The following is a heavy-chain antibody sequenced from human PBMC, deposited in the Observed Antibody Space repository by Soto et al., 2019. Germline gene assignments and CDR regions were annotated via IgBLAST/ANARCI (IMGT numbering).Heavy chain of an antibody. J-gene: IGHJ3*02. D-gene: IGHD2-2*01. CDR1: GFTFSSYS. Sequence: EVQLVESGGGLVQPGGSLRLSCAASGFTFSSYSMNWVRQAPGKGLEWVSYISSSSSTIYYADSVKGRFTISRDNAKNSLYLQMNSLRAEDTAVYYCARDQYQPHRPSDAFDIWGQGTMVTVSS. CDR2: ISSSSSTI. CDR3: ARDQYQPHRPSDAFDI. V-gene: IGHV3-48*01.